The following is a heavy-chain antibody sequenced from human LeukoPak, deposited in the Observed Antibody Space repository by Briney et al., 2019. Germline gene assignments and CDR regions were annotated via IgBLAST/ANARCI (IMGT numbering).Heavy chain of an antibody. D-gene: IGHD2-21*02. V-gene: IGHV4-31*03. J-gene: IGHJ5*02. Sequence: SSETLSLTCTVSGGSISSGGYSWSWIRQHPGKDLEWIGYMHYSGSTFYSSSLKSRVTISLDTSKNQFSLKLSSVTAADTAVYYCARERNCGGDCYSSWFDLWGQGTLVTVSS. CDR3: ARERNCGGDCYSSWFDL. CDR2: MHYSGST. CDR1: GGSISSGGYS.